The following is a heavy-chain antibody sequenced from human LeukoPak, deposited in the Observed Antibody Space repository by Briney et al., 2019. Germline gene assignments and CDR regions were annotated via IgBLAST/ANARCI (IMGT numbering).Heavy chain of an antibody. D-gene: IGHD1-26*01. CDR1: GGSFSGYY. J-gene: IGHJ4*02. CDR3: ARDIYGSGSSYFDY. CDR2: INHSGST. V-gene: IGHV4-34*01. Sequence: SETLSLTCAVYGGSFSGYYWSWIRQPPGKGLEWIGEINHSGSTNYNPSLKSRVTIPVDTSKNQFSLKLSSVTAADTAVYYCARDIYGSGSSYFDYWGQGTLVTVSS.